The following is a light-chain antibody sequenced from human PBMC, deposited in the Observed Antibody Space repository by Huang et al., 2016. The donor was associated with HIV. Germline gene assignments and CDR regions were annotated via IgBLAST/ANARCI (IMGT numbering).Light chain of an antibody. J-gene: IGKJ1*01. CDR3: QQYNDWPRS. Sequence: EIVMTQSPGTLSVAPGERATLSCRDSQNINTNLAWFQQKPGQAPRLLIYAASTRTSDFPARFSGSGSRTDFTLTISSLQSEDIAVYYCQQYNDWPRSFDQGTKVEIK. CDR1: QNINTN. V-gene: IGKV3-15*01. CDR2: AAS.